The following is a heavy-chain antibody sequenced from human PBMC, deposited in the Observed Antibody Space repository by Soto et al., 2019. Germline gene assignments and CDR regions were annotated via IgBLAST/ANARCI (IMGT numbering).Heavy chain of an antibody. CDR3: ARVEGIVVVVAANGWFDP. CDR1: GCTFTSYG. Sequence: ASVKASCRASGCTFTSYGISWVRQAPGQGLEWMGWISAYNGNTNYAQKLQGRVTMTTDTSTSTAYMELRSLRSDDTAVYYCARVEGIVVVVAANGWFDPWGQGTLVTVSS. J-gene: IGHJ5*02. V-gene: IGHV1-18*01. D-gene: IGHD2-15*01. CDR2: ISAYNGNT.